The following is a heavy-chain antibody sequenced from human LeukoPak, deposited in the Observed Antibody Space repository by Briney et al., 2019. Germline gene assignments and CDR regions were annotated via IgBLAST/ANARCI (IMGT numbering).Heavy chain of an antibody. V-gene: IGHV1-69*05. CDR2: IIPIFGTA. D-gene: IGHD1-7*01. Sequence: SVKVSCKASGGTFSSYVISWVRQAPGQGLEWMGGIIPIFGTANYAQKFQGRVTITTDESTSTAYMELSSLRSEDTAVYYCARAGNWNYSDYYYMDVWGKGTTVTVSS. J-gene: IGHJ6*03. CDR3: ARAGNWNYSDYYYMDV. CDR1: GGTFSSYV.